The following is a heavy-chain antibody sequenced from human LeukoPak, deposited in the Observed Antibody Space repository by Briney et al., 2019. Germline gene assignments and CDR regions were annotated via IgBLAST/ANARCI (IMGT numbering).Heavy chain of an antibody. CDR3: ARAGPRYCSGGSCYGPIDY. CDR2: ISSSGSTI. J-gene: IGHJ4*02. V-gene: IGHV3-11*04. D-gene: IGHD2-15*01. Sequence: GGSLRLSCAASGFTFSDYYMSWIRQAPGRGLEWVSYISSSGSTIYYADSVKGRFTISRDNAKNSLYLQMNSLRAEDTAVYYCARAGPRYCSGGSCYGPIDYWGQGTLVTVSS. CDR1: GFTFSDYY.